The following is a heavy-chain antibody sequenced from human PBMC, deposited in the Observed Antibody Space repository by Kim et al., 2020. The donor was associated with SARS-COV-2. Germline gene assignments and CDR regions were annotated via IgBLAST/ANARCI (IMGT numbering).Heavy chain of an antibody. J-gene: IGHJ4*02. CDR2: KHYSGSS. CDR1: GGPISSSNDY. Sequence: SETLSLTCTVSGGPISSSNDYWGWIRQPPGKGLEWIGSKHYSGSSYYNPSLESRLTISXXTSKNQFSLKLSSVTAADTAIYYXARSXKRIPXXDYXGXG. V-gene: IGHV4-39*01. D-gene: IGHD2-21*01. CDR3: ARSXKRIPXXDY.